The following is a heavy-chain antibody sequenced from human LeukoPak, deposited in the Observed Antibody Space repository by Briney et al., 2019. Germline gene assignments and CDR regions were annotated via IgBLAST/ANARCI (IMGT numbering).Heavy chain of an antibody. CDR1: GFTFSSYS. Sequence: GGSLRLSCAASGFTFSSYSMNWVRQAPGKGLEWVSYISSSNSTIYYADSVKGRFTISRDNAKNSLYLQMNSLRAEDTAVYYCAAWVAFDYWGQGTLVTVSS. D-gene: IGHD7-27*01. V-gene: IGHV3-48*01. CDR2: ISSSNSTI. J-gene: IGHJ4*02. CDR3: AAWVAFDY.